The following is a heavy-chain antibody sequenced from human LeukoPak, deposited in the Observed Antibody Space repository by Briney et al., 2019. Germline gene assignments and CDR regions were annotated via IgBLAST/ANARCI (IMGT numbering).Heavy chain of an antibody. Sequence: SVKVSCKASGYTFTGYYMHWVRQAPGQGLEWMGGIIPIFGTANYAQKFQGRVTITADESTGTAYMELSSLRSEDTAVYYCARDPIGSSWSNWFDPWGQGTLVTVSS. CDR1: GYTFTGYY. J-gene: IGHJ5*02. CDR2: IIPIFGTA. D-gene: IGHD6-13*01. CDR3: ARDPIGSSWSNWFDP. V-gene: IGHV1-69*13.